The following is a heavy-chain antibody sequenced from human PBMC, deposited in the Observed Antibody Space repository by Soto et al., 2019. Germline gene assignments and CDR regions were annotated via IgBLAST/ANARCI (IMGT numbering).Heavy chain of an antibody. J-gene: IGHJ4*02. Sequence: GGSLRLSYAASVGTFVSYGVPRVRQTPRKGLEWVSVIGSGGDTQYADSVKGRFTISRDNSKNSWFLQMNSLRADDTAVYYCAKYREVGPTRTFDYSGQGALVTVYS. CDR3: AKYREVGPTRTFDY. D-gene: IGHD1-26*01. CDR1: VGTFVSYG. V-gene: IGHV3-23*01. CDR2: IGSGGDT.